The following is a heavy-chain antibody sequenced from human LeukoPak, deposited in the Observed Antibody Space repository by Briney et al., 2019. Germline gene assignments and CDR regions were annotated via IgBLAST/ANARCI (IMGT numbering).Heavy chain of an antibody. CDR1: GGSISSSSYY. CDR2: IYYSGST. Sequence: SETLSLTCTVSGGSISSSSYYWGWIRQPPGKGLEWIGSIYYSGSTYYSPSLKSRVTISVDTSKNQFSLKLSSVTAADTAVYYCARDLIAVADDAFDIWGQGTMVTVSS. V-gene: IGHV4-39*07. J-gene: IGHJ3*02. CDR3: ARDLIAVADDAFDI. D-gene: IGHD6-19*01.